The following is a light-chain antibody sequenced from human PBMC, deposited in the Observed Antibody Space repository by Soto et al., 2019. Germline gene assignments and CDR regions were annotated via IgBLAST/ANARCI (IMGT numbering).Light chain of an antibody. Sequence: DIQMTQSPSSLSASVGDRVSITCQASQDISDYLHWYQQKPGKSPKLLIYDASNLETGVPSRFGGSGSGVEFTFTISSLQPEDIATYYCQQYDTLPFTFGGGTKVEIK. CDR1: QDISDY. J-gene: IGKJ4*01. CDR2: DAS. CDR3: QQYDTLPFT. V-gene: IGKV1-33*01.